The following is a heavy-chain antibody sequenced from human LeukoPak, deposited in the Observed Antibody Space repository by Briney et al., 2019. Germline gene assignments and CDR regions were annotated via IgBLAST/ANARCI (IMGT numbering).Heavy chain of an antibody. V-gene: IGHV4-39*01. D-gene: IGHD1-1*01. Sequence: SETLSLTCTVSGGSISSSSYYWGWIRQPPGKGLEWIGSIYYSGSTYYNPSLKSRVTISVDTSKNQFSLKLSSVTAADTAVYYCARQLQLLDAFDIWGQGTMVTVSS. J-gene: IGHJ3*02. CDR2: IYYSGST. CDR3: ARQLQLLDAFDI. CDR1: GGSISSSSYY.